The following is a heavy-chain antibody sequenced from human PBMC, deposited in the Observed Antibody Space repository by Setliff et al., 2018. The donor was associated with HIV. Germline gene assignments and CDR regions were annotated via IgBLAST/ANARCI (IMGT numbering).Heavy chain of an antibody. V-gene: IGHV4-59*02. CDR2: VYYTGSS. CDR1: GASVTNYY. Sequence: SETLSLTCTVSGASVTNYYWGWIRQPPGKGLEWTGYVYYTGSSNYNPSLKSRVTISVDTTQTHFSLRLKSVTAADTAIYFCARADYEGGSYYFDHWGQGILVTVSS. CDR3: ARADYEGGSYYFDH. J-gene: IGHJ4*02. D-gene: IGHD3-22*01.